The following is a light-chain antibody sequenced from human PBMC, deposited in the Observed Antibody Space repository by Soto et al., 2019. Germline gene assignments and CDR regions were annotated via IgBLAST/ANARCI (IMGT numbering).Light chain of an antibody. Sequence: EIVMTQSPTTLSVSPGERGTLSCRASQSVSNNYLAWYQQKPGQAPRLLIYGASNRATGIPDRFSGSGSGTDFTLTISRLEPEDFATYYCLCYITYPWTFGQGTKVDIK. CDR3: LCYITYPWT. CDR1: QSVSNNY. J-gene: IGKJ1*01. CDR2: GAS. V-gene: IGKV3-20*01.